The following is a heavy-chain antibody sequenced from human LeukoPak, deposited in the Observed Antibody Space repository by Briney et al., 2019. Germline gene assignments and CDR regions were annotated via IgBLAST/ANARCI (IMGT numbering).Heavy chain of an antibody. CDR3: ARDGDIVVVPAAIPGAFETSNRGAFDI. CDR2: IYTSGST. J-gene: IGHJ3*02. Sequence: SETLSLTCTVSGGSISSYYWSWIRQPAGKGLEWIGRIYTSGSTNYNPSLKSRVTMSVDTSKNQFSLKLSSVTAADTAVYYCARDGDIVVVPAAIPGAFETSNRGAFDIWGQGTMVTVSS. D-gene: IGHD2-2*02. CDR1: GGSISSYY. V-gene: IGHV4-4*07.